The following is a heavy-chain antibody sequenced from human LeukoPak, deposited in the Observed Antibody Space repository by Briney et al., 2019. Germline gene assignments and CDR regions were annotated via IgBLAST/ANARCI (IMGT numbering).Heavy chain of an antibody. V-gene: IGHV1-46*01. Sequence: ASVKASCKASGYTFTSYYMDWVRQAPGQGLEWMGKIHPSGGSTNYAQRFQGRVTLTRDTSTSTVYMELSSLTSEDTAVYYCATLKGYFDNWGQGTLVTVSS. CDR3: ATLKGYFDN. J-gene: IGHJ4*02. CDR1: GYTFTSYY. CDR2: IHPSGGST.